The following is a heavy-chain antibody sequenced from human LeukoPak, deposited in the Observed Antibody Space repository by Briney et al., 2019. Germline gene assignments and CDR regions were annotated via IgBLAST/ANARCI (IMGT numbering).Heavy chain of an antibody. J-gene: IGHJ4*02. Sequence: ASVKVSCKASGYTFTSYAMHWVRQAPGQRLEWMGWINAGNGNTKYSQKFQGRVTITRDTSASTAYMELSSLRSEDTAVYYCARDGSWYCSSTSCYTAFDYWGQGTLVTVSS. V-gene: IGHV1-3*01. CDR2: INAGNGNT. CDR1: GYTFTSYA. CDR3: ARDGSWYCSSTSCYTAFDY. D-gene: IGHD2-2*02.